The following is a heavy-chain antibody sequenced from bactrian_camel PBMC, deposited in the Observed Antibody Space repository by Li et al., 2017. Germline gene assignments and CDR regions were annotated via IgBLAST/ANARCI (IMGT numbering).Heavy chain of an antibody. V-gene: IGHV3S1*01. D-gene: IGHD6*01. Sequence: HVQLVESGGGVVEPGQSLRLSCVASGFSLSDYWMSWVRQVPGSELEWVANVDGSGSTYYPDSTKGQFAISRDNAKNTVYLQLKSAKIEDTAMYYCAKGSQYGGASWPRGPGTQVTVS. CDR2: VDGSGST. CDR1: GFSLSDYW. J-gene: IGHJ4*01.